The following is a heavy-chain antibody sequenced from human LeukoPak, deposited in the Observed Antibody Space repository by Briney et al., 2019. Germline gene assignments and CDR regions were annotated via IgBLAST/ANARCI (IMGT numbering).Heavy chain of an antibody. V-gene: IGHV1-2*02. CDR3: ARLMAPIGKRSTPFDY. CDR2: INPNSGGT. CDR1: RYSFTGYY. D-gene: IGHD1-1*01. J-gene: IGHJ4*02. Sequence: GASVKVSCKASRYSFTGYYLHWVRQAPRQGLEWMGWINPNSGGTNYAQNFQGRVTMTRDTSISTAYMELSRLRSDDTAVSYCARLMAPIGKRSTPFDYWGQGTLVTVSS.